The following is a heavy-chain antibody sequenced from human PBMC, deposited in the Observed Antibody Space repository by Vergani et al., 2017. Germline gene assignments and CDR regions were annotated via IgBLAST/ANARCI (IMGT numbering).Heavy chain of an antibody. CDR3: ARDRRYYFDSSGYIRFDP. V-gene: IGHV1-18*01. Sequence: QLVQSGAEVKKPGASVKISCKASGYTFSSYGISWVQQAPGQGLEWMGWISDYNGDTKYAQKLQGRVTMTTDTSTTTVYMELRSLRSDDTAVYYCARDRRYYFDSSGYIRFDPWGQGTLVTVSS. D-gene: IGHD3-22*01. CDR1: GYTFSSYG. J-gene: IGHJ5*02. CDR2: ISDYNGDT.